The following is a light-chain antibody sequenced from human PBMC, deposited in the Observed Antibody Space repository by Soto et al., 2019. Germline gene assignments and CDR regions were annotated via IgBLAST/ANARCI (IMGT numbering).Light chain of an antibody. CDR1: QSVSGN. Sequence: EIVLTQSPDTLSLSPGESATLSCRASQSVSGNLAWYQQRPGQAPRLLMYGASTRATGIPARFSGSGSGTEFTLTISSLQSEDFAVYYCQQYNNWPPWTFGQGTKWIS. V-gene: IGKV3-15*01. CDR3: QQYNNWPPWT. J-gene: IGKJ1*01. CDR2: GAS.